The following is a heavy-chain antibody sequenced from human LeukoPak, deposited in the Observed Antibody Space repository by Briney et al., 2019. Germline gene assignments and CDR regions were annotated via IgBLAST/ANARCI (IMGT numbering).Heavy chain of an antibody. J-gene: IGHJ4*02. CDR3: AITGGPTVTAFDL. V-gene: IGHV3-7*02. CDR1: GFIFSNYW. D-gene: IGHD4-17*01. Sequence: GGSLRLSCVASGFIFSNYWMSWVRQAPGKGLEWVANINHDGGEKNYVDSVKGRFTISRDNAKSSLYLQMSSLRVEDTAVYYCAITGGPTVTAFDLWGQGILVTVSS. CDR2: INHDGGEK.